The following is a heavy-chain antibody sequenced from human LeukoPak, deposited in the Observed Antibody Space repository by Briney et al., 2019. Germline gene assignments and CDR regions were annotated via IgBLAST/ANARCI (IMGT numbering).Heavy chain of an antibody. CDR3: ARDASANYYDSSVYFQH. CDR2: ISSSSYI. D-gene: IGHD3-22*01. V-gene: IGHV3-21*01. Sequence: GGSPRLSCAASGFTFSSYSMNWVRQAPGKGLEWVSSISSSSYIYYADSVKGRFTISRDNAKNSLYLQMNSLRAEDTAVYYCARDASANYYDSSVYFQHWGQGTLVTVSS. CDR1: GFTFSSYS. J-gene: IGHJ1*01.